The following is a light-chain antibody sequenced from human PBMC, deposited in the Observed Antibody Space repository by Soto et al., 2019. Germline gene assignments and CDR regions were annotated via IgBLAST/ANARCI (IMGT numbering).Light chain of an antibody. V-gene: IGLV1-44*01. CDR1: SANVGSNT. J-gene: IGLJ2*01. CDR2: SNN. Sequence: QSVLTQPPSASGTPGQWVTISCSGSSANVGSNTVDWYQQLPGTAPKLLIFSNNQQPSGVPDRFSGSKSGTSASLTISGRQSEDEADYYCAAWTDSLNGEVFGGGTKLTVL. CDR3: AAWTDSLNGEV.